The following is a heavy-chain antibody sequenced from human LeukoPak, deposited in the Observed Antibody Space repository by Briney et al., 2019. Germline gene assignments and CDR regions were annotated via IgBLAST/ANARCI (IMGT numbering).Heavy chain of an antibody. V-gene: IGHV4-34*01. J-gene: IGHJ5*02. CDR2: INHSGST. CDR3: ARGLGLRYFDWSKNWLDP. Sequence: SETLSLTCAVYGGSFSGYYWSWIRQPPGKGLEWIGEINHSGSTNYNPSLKSRVTISVDTSKNQFSLKLSSVTAADTAVYYCARGLGLRYFDWSKNWLDPWGQGTLVTVSS. D-gene: IGHD3-9*01. CDR1: GGSFSGYY.